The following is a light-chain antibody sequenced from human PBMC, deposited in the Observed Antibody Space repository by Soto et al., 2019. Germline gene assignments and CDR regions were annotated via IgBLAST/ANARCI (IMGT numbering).Light chain of an antibody. CDR2: AAS. CDR3: LQHNTCPWT. Sequence: DIQMTQSPSSLSASVGDRVTITCRASQVIRNDLSWYQLKPGKAPKRLIYAASNLQSAVPSRFGGSGAGTEFSLTVSSLQPEDFATYYFLQHNTCPWTFGQGTRVEIK. CDR1: QVIRND. V-gene: IGKV1-17*01. J-gene: IGKJ1*01.